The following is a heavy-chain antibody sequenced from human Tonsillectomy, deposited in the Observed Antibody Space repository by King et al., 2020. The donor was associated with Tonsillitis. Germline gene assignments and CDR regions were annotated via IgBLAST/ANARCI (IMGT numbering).Heavy chain of an antibody. CDR3: ARGGPDYDGYQTNYQYAGMDV. Sequence: VQLVESGGGLVQPGRSLRLSCRTSGFTFDDYAMHWVRHAPGKGLEWVSGINWNSNIMGYADSVKGRFTISRDDAKNSLYLQMNSLRAEDTALYYCARGGPDYDGYQTNYQYAGMDVGGEGTTVTVSS. CDR1: GFTFDDYA. D-gene: IGHD3-10*01. V-gene: IGHV3-9*01. J-gene: IGHJ6*04. CDR2: INWNSNIM.